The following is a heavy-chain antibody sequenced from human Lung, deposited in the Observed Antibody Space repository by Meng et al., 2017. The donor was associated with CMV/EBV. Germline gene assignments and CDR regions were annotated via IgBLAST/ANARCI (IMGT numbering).Heavy chain of an antibody. CDR1: GFTFSSYG. CDR3: SIDVCSSGYYYGDAFDI. D-gene: IGHD3-22*01. CDR2: IRYDGRNK. V-gene: IGHV3-30*02. Sequence: SCAASGFTFSSYGMHWVRQAPGKGLEWVAFIRYDGRNKYYADSVKRRFTISRDNSKNTLYLQMNSLRAEDTAVYYCSIDVCSSGYYYGDAFDIWXQGTMVTVSS. J-gene: IGHJ3*02.